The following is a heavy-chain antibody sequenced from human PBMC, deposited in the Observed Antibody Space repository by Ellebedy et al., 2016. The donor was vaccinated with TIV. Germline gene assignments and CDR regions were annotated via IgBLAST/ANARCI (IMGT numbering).Heavy chain of an antibody. V-gene: IGHV3-7*01. CDR3: ARDSSPSYGSGRYYDAFDI. J-gene: IGHJ3*02. CDR1: GFTFSRDW. CDR2: VKPDGSEM. Sequence: GGSLRLSXVASGFTFSRDWMIWVRQAPGKGLEWVANVKPDGSEMHYVDSVMGRFTISRDDAKNSVYLQMSSLRVEDTAVYYCARDSSPSYGSGRYYDAFDIWGRGTLVIVSP. D-gene: IGHD6-19*01.